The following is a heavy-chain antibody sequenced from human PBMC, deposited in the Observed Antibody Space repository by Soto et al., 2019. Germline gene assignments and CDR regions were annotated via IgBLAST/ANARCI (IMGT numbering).Heavy chain of an antibody. Sequence: HVQLQDSGPGLVKTSWTRSLTCAVSGGLISSSNWWSWVRRPLGKGLAWSGAISHSGITNYNPSLKIIVPISVDESKNQFSLKWSAVTAADTAVYYCAGGVVVAATKGPKLNCFDPWGQGTLVTV. CDR2: ISHSGIT. CDR3: AGGVVVAATKGPKLNCFDP. J-gene: IGHJ5*02. D-gene: IGHD2-15*01. CDR1: GGLISSSNW. V-gene: IGHV4-4*02.